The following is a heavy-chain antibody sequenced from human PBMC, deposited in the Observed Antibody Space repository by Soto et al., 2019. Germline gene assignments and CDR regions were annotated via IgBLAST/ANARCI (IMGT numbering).Heavy chain of an antibody. D-gene: IGHD6-19*01. J-gene: IGHJ4*02. CDR2: IYYSGST. CDR3: ARGRGSGWYRGMVDY. Sequence: SETLSLTCTVSGGATTSDNYWTWIRQPPGKGLEWLGHIYYSGSTDYNPSLKSRVTISVDTSKNQFSLKLSSVTAADTAVYYCARGRGSGWYRGMVDYWGQGTLVTVSS. CDR1: GGATTSDNY. V-gene: IGHV4-39*07.